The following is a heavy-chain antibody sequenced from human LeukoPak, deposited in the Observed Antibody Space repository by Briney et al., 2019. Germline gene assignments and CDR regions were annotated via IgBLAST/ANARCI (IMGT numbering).Heavy chain of an antibody. CDR3: ATYCSGGSCYSGSYYYYYMDV. V-gene: IGHV4-4*07. Sequence: SETLSLTCTVSGGSISSCYWSWIRQPAGKGLEWIGRIYTSGSTIYNPSLKSRVTISVDTSKNQVSLKLTSVTAADTAVYYCATYCSGGSCYSGSYYYYYMDVWGEGTTVTVSS. CDR1: GGSISSCY. J-gene: IGHJ6*03. D-gene: IGHD2-15*01. CDR2: IYTSGST.